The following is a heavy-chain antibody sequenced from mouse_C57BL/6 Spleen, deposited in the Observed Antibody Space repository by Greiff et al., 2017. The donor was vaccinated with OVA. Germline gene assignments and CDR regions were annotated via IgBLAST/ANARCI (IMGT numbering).Heavy chain of an antibody. CDR3: ARRFLYYGSSYWYFDV. V-gene: IGHV1-69*01. Sequence: QVQLKQPGAELVMPGASVKLSCKASGYTFTSYWMHWVKQRPGQGLEWIGEIDPSDSYTNYNQKFKGKSTLTVDKSSSTAYMQLSSLTSEDSAVYYCARRFLYYGSSYWYFDVWGTGTTVTVSS. CDR1: GYTFTSYW. CDR2: IDPSDSYT. J-gene: IGHJ1*03. D-gene: IGHD1-1*01.